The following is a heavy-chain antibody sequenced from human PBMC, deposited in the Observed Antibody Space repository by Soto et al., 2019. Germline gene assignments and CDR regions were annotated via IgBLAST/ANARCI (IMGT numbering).Heavy chain of an antibody. V-gene: IGHV2-5*02. CDR3: SHSTSSRHFDFWSGPRPDA. J-gene: IGHJ6*02. D-gene: IGHD3-3*01. Sequence: QITLKESGPTLVKPTQTLTLTCTFSGFSLSTSGVGVGWIRQPPGKTLEWLALIYWDDDKRYSPSLKSRLTITKDTSKNQVVRTMTNMDPVDTATYYCSHSTSSRHFDFWSGPRPDAWGQGTTVTGSS. CDR2: IYWDDDK. CDR1: GFSLSTSGVG.